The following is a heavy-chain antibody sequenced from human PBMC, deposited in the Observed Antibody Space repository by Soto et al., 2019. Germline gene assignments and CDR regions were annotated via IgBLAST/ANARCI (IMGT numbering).Heavy chain of an antibody. J-gene: IGHJ4*02. CDR1: GGPINRYY. CDR2: IYYTGST. V-gene: IGHV4-59*08. Sequence: SETLSLTCTVSGGPINRYYWGWIRQPPGKGLEWIGYIYYTGSTSYNPSLNSRVTISLDTSKNQFSLKLTSVTAADTAVYYCARLRSGYFHFDYWGQGTMVTVSS. CDR3: ARLRSGYFHFDY. D-gene: IGHD5-12*01.